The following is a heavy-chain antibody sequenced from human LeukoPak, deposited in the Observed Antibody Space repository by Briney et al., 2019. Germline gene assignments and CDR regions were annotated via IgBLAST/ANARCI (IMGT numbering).Heavy chain of an antibody. J-gene: IGHJ3*02. CDR3: ARANYNWNDWVVNAFDI. CDR2: ISAYNGNT. Sequence: ASVTVSCKASGYTFTSYGISWVRQAPGQGLEWMGWISAYNGNTNYAQKLQGRVTMTTDTSTSTAYLELRSLRSDDTAVYYCARANYNWNDWVVNAFDIWGQGTMVTVSS. CDR1: GYTFTSYG. D-gene: IGHD1-20*01. V-gene: IGHV1-18*01.